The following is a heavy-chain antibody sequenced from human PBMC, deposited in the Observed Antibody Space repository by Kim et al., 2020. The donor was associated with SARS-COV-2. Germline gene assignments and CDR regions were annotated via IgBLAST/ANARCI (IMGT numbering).Heavy chain of an antibody. J-gene: IGHJ2*01. V-gene: IGHV5-51*01. CDR1: GYSFTSYW. Sequence: GASLKISCKGSGYSFTSYWIGWVRQMPGKGLEWMGIIYPGDSDTRYSPSFQGQVTISADKSISTAYLQWSSLKASDTAMYYCAIPEIPRDGYSRSYWYFDLWGRGTLVTVSS. CDR3: AIPEIPRDGYSRSYWYFDL. D-gene: IGHD5-18*01. CDR2: IYPGDSDT.